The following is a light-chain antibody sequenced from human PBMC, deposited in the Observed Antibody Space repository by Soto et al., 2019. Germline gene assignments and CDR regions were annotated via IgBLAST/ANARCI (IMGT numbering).Light chain of an antibody. CDR2: LNSDGSH. V-gene: IGLV4-69*01. CDR3: QTWVTGIYV. Sequence: QSVLTQSPSASASLGASVKLTCTLSSGHSNYAIAWHQQQPEKGPRYLMKLNSDGSHSKGDGIPDRFSGSSSGAERYLTISSLQSEDEADYYCQTWVTGIYVFGTGTKLTVL. CDR1: SGHSNYA. J-gene: IGLJ1*01.